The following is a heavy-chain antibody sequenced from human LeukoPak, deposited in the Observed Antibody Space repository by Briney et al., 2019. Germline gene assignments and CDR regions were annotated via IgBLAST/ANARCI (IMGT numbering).Heavy chain of an antibody. V-gene: IGHV4-38-2*02. J-gene: IGHJ4*02. CDR3: ARHWGY. CDR2: INHSGST. CDR1: GYSISSGYY. D-gene: IGHD7-27*01. Sequence: SETLSLTCTVSGYSISSGYYWGWIRQPPGKGLEWIGSINHSGSTKYNPSLKSRVTISVDTSKNQFSLKLSPVTAADTAVYYCARHWGYWGQGTLVTVSS.